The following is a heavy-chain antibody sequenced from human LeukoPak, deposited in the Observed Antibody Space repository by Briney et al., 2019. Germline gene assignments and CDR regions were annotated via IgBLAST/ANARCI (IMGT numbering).Heavy chain of an antibody. CDR2: INPSGGST. Sequence: ASVKVSFKASGYTFTGKYMHWARQPPGQGLEWMGIINPSGGSTNYAQKLQGRVTMTRDTSTSTVYMELSSLRSEDTAVYYCARGSYGSGMYYKNWFDSWGQGPLVTVSS. CDR3: ARGSYGSGMYYKNWFDS. CDR1: GYTFTGKY. D-gene: IGHD3-10*01. V-gene: IGHV1-46*04. J-gene: IGHJ5*01.